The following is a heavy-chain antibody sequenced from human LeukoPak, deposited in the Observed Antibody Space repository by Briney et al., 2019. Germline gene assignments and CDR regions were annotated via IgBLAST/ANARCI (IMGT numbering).Heavy chain of an antibody. CDR2: ISYDGSNK. V-gene: IGHV3-30-3*01. CDR3: ARQWLAQGGAY. D-gene: IGHD6-19*01. CDR1: GFTFSSYA. J-gene: IGHJ4*02. Sequence: GGSLRLSCAASGFTFSSYAMHWVRQAPGKGLEWVAVISYDGSNKYYADSVKGRFTISRDNAKNSLYLQMNSLRAEDTAVYYCARQWLAQGGAYWGQGTLVTVSS.